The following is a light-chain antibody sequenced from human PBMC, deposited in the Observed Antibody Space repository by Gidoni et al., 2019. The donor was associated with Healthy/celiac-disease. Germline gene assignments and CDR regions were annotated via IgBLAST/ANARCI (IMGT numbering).Light chain of an antibody. CDR2: DAS. CDR1: QSVSSY. V-gene: IGKV3-11*01. Sequence: EIVLTQSPATLSLSPGERSTPSCRANQSVSSYLAWYQQKPGQAPRLLIYDASNRATDIPTRCGGSGSRTDFTLTSSSLEPEDFTVYYCQRRSNWLTFGGGTKVEIK. J-gene: IGKJ4*01. CDR3: QRRSNWLT.